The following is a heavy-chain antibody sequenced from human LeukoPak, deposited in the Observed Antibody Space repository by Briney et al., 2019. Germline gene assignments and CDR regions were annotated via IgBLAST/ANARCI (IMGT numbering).Heavy chain of an antibody. CDR1: GGSISSYY. CDR2: IYYSGST. V-gene: IGHV4-59*01. CDR3: RLSKLERFPTRYYMDV. J-gene: IGHJ6*03. D-gene: IGHD1-1*01. Sequence: SETLSLTCTVSGGSISSYYWSWIRQPPGKGLEWIGYIYYSGSTNYNPSLKSRVTISVDTSKNQFSLKLSSVTAADTAVYYCRLSKLERFPTRYYMDVWGKGTTVTVSS.